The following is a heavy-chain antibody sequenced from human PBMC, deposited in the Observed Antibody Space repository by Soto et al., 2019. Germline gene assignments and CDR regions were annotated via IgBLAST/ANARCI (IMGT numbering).Heavy chain of an antibody. CDR1: GGSINSHY. CDR3: ARITCRSLRCYVAAGNWVDP. D-gene: IGHD2-2*01. J-gene: IGHJ5*02. Sequence: QVHLQESGPGLVRPSETLSLTCSVSGGSINSHYWSWIRQPPGKGLEYIGHIYYSEDSDSNSSLKCGFTMSVYTSKNQFSLRLASVLAADTAVYFCARITCRSLRCYVAAGNWVDPWCQGIRVTVSS. V-gene: IGHV4-59*11. CDR2: IYYSEDS.